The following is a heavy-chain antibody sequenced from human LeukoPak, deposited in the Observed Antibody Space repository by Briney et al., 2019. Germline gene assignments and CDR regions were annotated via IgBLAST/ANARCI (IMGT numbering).Heavy chain of an antibody. CDR1: GGSISSSSYY. Sequence: SETLSLTCTVSGGSISSSSYYWGWIRQPPGKGLEWIGSIYYSGSTYYNPSLKSRVTISVDTSKNQFSLKLSSVTAADTAVYYCAIITGTTLAPANGDYWGQGTLVTVSS. CDR3: AIITGTTLAPANGDY. CDR2: IYYSGST. V-gene: IGHV4-39*07. D-gene: IGHD1-7*01. J-gene: IGHJ4*02.